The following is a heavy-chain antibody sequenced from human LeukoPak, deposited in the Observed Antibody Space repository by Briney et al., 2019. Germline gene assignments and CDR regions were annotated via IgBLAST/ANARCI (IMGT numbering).Heavy chain of an antibody. CDR3: ARGAGWYNY. J-gene: IGHJ4*02. CDR1: GGSIDSDY. CDR2: IYHSGNT. V-gene: IGHV4-59*01. D-gene: IGHD6-19*01. Sequence: SETLSLTCTVSGGSIDSDYWSWLRQPPGEGPEWIGYIYHSGNTNYNPSLKSRVTISIDTSKKQFSLKLSSVTAADTAVYYCARGAGWYNYWGQGTLVTVSS.